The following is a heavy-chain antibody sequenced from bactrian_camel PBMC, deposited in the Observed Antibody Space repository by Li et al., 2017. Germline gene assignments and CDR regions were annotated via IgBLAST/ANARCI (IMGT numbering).Heavy chain of an antibody. D-gene: IGHD2*01. CDR2: IDSDGIA. V-gene: IGHV3S53*01. J-gene: IGHJ4*01. CDR1: GFTPRPRC. Sequence: VQLVESGGGSVQAGESLRLSCVASGFTPRPRCMSWFRQAPGQKREEVAGIDSDGIASYADSVKGRFSITHDEAKKALFLEMRSLKEDDSATYICAAEMYGGCRLEGGWGYYGQGTQVTVS.